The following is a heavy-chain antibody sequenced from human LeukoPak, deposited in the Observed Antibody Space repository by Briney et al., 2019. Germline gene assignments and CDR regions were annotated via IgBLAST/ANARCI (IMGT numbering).Heavy chain of an antibody. CDR1: EFTFSSYG. CDR3: AKDHQHSGYATGDY. CDR2: IWYDGSNK. D-gene: IGHD5-12*01. J-gene: IGHJ4*02. Sequence: GGSLRLSCEASEFTFSSYGMHWVRQAPGKGLEWVAVIWYDGSNKYYADSVKGRFTISRDNSKNTLYLQMNSLRAEDTAVYYCAKDHQHSGYATGDYWGQGTLVTVSS. V-gene: IGHV3-33*06.